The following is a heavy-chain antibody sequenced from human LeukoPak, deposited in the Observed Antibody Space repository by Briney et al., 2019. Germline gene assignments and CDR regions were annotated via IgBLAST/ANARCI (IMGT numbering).Heavy chain of an antibody. CDR2: INTNTGNP. CDR3: ARGSRVVVPAALIGY. CDR1: GYTFTSYA. V-gene: IGHV7-4-1*02. J-gene: IGHJ4*02. D-gene: IGHD2-2*01. Sequence: ASVKVSSKAPGYTFTSYAMNWVRQAPGQGLEWMGWINTNTGNPTYAQGFTGRFVFSLDTSVSTAYLQISSLKAEDTAVYYCARGSRVVVPAALIGYWGQGTLVTVSS.